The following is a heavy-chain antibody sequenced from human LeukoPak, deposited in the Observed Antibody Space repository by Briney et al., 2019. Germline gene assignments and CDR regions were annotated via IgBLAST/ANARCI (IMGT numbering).Heavy chain of an antibody. D-gene: IGHD3-10*01. CDR1: GGSISSYC. J-gene: IGHJ4*02. Sequence: SETLSLTCSVSGGSISSYCWTWIRQPAGKGLEWIGRLYISGSTDYNPSLKSRVTMSVDTSKNQFSLKLSSVTAADTAVYYCARDLSGSLYFDYWGQGTLVTASS. CDR3: ARDLSGSLYFDY. CDR2: LYISGST. V-gene: IGHV4-4*07.